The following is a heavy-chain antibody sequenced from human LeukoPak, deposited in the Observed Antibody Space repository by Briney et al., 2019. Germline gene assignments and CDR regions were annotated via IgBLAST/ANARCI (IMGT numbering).Heavy chain of an antibody. CDR2: IYYSGSS. CDR1: GGSMSSYY. J-gene: IGHJ5*02. Sequence: SETLSLTCTVSGGSMSSYYWSWIRQPPGKGLEWIGYIYYSGSSNYNPSLKSRVTISLDTPKKQFSLKLSSVTAADTAVYYCARDSSGWLRWFDPWGQGTLVTVSS. D-gene: IGHD6-19*01. CDR3: ARDSSGWLRWFDP. V-gene: IGHV4-59*01.